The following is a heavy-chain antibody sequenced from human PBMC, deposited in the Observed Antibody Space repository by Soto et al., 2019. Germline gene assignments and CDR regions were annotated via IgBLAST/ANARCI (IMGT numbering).Heavy chain of an antibody. CDR3: ASRGSGSGWWNYYYYGMDV. D-gene: IGHD6-19*01. Sequence: SETLSLTCNVSGAPISSGGFYWSWIRQPPGKGLEWIGSIYYSGSTYYNPSLKSRVTISVDTSKNQFSLKLSSVTAADTAVYYCASRGSGSGWWNYYYYGMDVWGQGTTVTVSS. CDR1: GAPISSGGFY. V-gene: IGHV4-39*01. CDR2: IYYSGST. J-gene: IGHJ6*02.